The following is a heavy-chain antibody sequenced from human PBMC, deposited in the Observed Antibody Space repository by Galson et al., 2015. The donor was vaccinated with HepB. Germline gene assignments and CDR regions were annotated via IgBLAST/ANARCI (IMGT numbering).Heavy chain of an antibody. CDR1: GYTFTSYY. CDR3: ARQGDYVGESGMDV. Sequence: QSGAEVKKPGESLRISCKASGYTFTSYYMHWVRQAPGQGLEWMGIINPSGGSTSYAQKLQGRVTMTRDTSTSTVYMELSSLRSEDTAVYYCARQGDYVGESGMDVWGQGTTVTVSS. J-gene: IGHJ6*02. CDR2: INPSGGST. D-gene: IGHD4-17*01. V-gene: IGHV1-46*04.